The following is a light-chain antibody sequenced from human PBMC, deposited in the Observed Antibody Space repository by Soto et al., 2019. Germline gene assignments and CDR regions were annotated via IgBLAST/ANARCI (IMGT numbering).Light chain of an antibody. CDR1: QTISRY. CDR3: QQSYHSPPIT. CDR2: GAS. Sequence: DIQMTQSPSSLSASIGDRVTITCRASQTISRYLNWYQQKPGKAPKLLIYGASSLQSGVPSRFSGSGSGTDFTLTINSLQPEDFATYYCQQSYHSPPITFGQGTRLEI. V-gene: IGKV1-39*01. J-gene: IGKJ5*01.